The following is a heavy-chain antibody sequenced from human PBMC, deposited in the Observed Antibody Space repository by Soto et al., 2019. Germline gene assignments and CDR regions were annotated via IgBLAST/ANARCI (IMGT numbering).Heavy chain of an antibody. CDR3: ARSRITMVRGVRAFDY. CDR2: IYYSGST. V-gene: IGHV4-30-4*01. D-gene: IGHD3-10*01. J-gene: IGHJ4*02. Sequence: QVQLQESGPGLVKPSQTLSLTCTVSGGSISSGDYYWSWIRQPPGKGLEWIGYIYYSGSTYYNPSLKSRVTISVDTSKNQFSLKLSSVTAADTAVYYCARSRITMVRGVRAFDYWGQGTLVTVSS. CDR1: GGSISSGDYY.